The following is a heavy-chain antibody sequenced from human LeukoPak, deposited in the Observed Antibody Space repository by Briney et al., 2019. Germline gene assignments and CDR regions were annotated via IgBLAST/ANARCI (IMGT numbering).Heavy chain of an antibody. D-gene: IGHD6-19*01. CDR3: ARGKVVAGTPGQNSWDS. CDR1: GGSISTYY. J-gene: IGHJ4*02. V-gene: IGHV4-4*07. Sequence: PSETLSLTCTVSGGSISTYYWNWIRQPAGKGLEWIGRIYTSGSTNYNPSLESRVSMSVDTSKNQFSLKLSSVTAADTAVYYCARGKVVAGTPGQNSWDSWGQGTLVTVSS. CDR2: IYTSGST.